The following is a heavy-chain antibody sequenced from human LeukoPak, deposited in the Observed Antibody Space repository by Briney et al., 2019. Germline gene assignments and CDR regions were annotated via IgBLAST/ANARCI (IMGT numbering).Heavy chain of an antibody. D-gene: IGHD3-22*01. CDR3: AAERTYYYDSSGYYGVDV. CDR2: ISWNSGSI. J-gene: IGHJ6*02. V-gene: IGHV3-9*01. Sequence: GGSLRLSCAASGFTFDDYAMHWVRQAPGKGLEWVSGISWNSGSIGYADSVKGRFTISRDNAKNSLYLQMNSLRAEDTALYYCAAERTYYYDSSGYYGVDVWGQGTTVTVSS. CDR1: GFTFDDYA.